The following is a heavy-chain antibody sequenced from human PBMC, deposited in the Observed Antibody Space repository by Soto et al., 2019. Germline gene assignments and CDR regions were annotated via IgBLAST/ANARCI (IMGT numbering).Heavy chain of an antibody. J-gene: IGHJ4*02. CDR1: GGTFSSYA. Sequence: SVKVSCKASGGTFSSYAISWVRQAPGQGLEWMGGIIPIIGTANYAQKFQGRVTITADASTSTAYMELSSLRYEDTAVYYCARDKGYCSDTSCPDFDYWGQGTLVTVSS. CDR2: IIPIIGTA. CDR3: ARDKGYCSDTSCPDFDY. D-gene: IGHD2-15*01. V-gene: IGHV1-69*13.